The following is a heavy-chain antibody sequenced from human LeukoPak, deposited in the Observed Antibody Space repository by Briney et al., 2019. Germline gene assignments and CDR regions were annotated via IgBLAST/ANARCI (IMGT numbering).Heavy chain of an antibody. Sequence: SVXXSCKASRDTFTRCAFSWVRQAPGQGLEWMGGIIPIDGTANFGQKFQGRVTITADESTRTAYMELSSLRSEDTAIYYCARDPGAPVRAFDIWGQGTMVTVSS. D-gene: IGHD3-10*01. CDR3: ARDPGAPVRAFDI. CDR2: IIPIDGTA. J-gene: IGHJ3*02. CDR1: RDTFTRCA. V-gene: IGHV1-69*13.